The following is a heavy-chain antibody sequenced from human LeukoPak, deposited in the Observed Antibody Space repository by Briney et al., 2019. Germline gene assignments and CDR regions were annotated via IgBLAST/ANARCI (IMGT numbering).Heavy chain of an antibody. Sequence: GGSLRLSCAASGFTFSSYAMHWVRQAPGKGLEWVAVISYDGSNKYYADSVKGRFTISRDNAKNSLYLQMNSLRAEDTAVYYCARDRGAHYDSRGYYWHDAFDIWGQGTLVTVSS. CDR2: ISYDGSNK. J-gene: IGHJ3*02. CDR1: GFTFSSYA. V-gene: IGHV3-30*07. CDR3: ARDRGAHYDSRGYYWHDAFDI. D-gene: IGHD3-22*01.